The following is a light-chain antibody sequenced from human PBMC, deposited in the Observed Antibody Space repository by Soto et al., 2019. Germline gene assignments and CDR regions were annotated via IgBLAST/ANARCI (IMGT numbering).Light chain of an antibody. J-gene: IGKJ3*01. CDR3: QQSSSTPRT. CDR2: AAS. V-gene: IGKV1-39*01. CDR1: QSISSY. Sequence: GDRVTITCRASQSISSYLNWYQQKPGKAPKLLIYAASSLQSGVPSRFSGSGSGTDFTLTISSLQPEDFATYYCQQSSSTPRTFGPGTKVDIK.